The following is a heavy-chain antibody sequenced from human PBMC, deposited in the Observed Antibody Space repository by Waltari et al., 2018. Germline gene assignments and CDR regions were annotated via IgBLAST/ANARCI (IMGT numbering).Heavy chain of an antibody. CDR1: GGTFSPYT. D-gene: IGHD1-1*01. J-gene: IGHJ4*02. CDR2: IIPFLGIS. Sequence: HVQLEQSGAEVKKPGSSVKVSCKASGGTFSPYTVTWVRQAPGQGLEWMGSIIPFLGISKYAQSLQARLTITVDQSTNTGYMELNNLRPEDMGVYYCARSGEMKGTIDYWGQGTLVTVSS. V-gene: IGHV1-69*02. CDR3: ARSGEMKGTIDY.